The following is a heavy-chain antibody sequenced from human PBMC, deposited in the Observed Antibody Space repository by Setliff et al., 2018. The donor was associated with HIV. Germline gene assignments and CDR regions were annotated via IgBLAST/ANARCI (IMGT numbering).Heavy chain of an antibody. CDR1: GGSINSTSYY. J-gene: IGHJ6*04. D-gene: IGHD3-10*01. CDR3: ARRGADSYYPRPLDV. CDR2: IYYSGST. Sequence: ETLSLTCTVSGGSINSTSYYWSWIRQPPGKGLEWIGYIYYSGSTNYNPSLKSRVTISVDTSKNQFSLKLRSVTAADTAVYYCARRGADSYYPRPLDVWGKGTTVTVSS. V-gene: IGHV4-61*05.